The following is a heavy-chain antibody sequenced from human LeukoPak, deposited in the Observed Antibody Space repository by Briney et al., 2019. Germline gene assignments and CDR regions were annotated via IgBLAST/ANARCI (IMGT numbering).Heavy chain of an antibody. CDR1: GFTFDDYA. V-gene: IGHV3-9*01. Sequence: GGSLRLSCETSGFTFDDYAMHWVRQAPGKGLEWVSGISRNSADIDYADSVKGRFSISRDNAKNSLYLQMNSLRAEDTALYFCAKDSSSSNYYYGMDVWGQGTTVTVSS. J-gene: IGHJ6*02. D-gene: IGHD6-6*01. CDR2: ISRNSADI. CDR3: AKDSSSSNYYYGMDV.